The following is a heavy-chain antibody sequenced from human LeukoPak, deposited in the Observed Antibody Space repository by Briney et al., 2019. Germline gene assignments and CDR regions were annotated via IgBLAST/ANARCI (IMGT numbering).Heavy chain of an antibody. CDR2: IRFTGSYI. V-gene: IGHV3-21*04. Sequence: GGSLRLSCAASGFTFSSYSLNWVRQAPGKGLEWVSSIRFTGSYIYYADSVKGRFTISRDDAKNLLSLQMSNLRAEDTAVYFCARGGGLDVWGQGATVTVSS. CDR3: ARGGGLDV. D-gene: IGHD3-16*01. CDR1: GFTFSSYS. J-gene: IGHJ6*02.